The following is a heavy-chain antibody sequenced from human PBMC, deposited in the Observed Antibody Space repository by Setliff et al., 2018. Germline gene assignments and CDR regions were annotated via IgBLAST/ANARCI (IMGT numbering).Heavy chain of an antibody. CDR1: GFTFNTYW. V-gene: IGHV3-7*01. D-gene: IGHD2-15*01. Sequence: PGGSLRLSCAASGFTFNTYWMSWVRQAPGKGLEWVANINQYGSTIYYADSVKGRFTISRDKSKNTLYLQMNSLRPEDTAVYYCARTCSGSGCYAGLESWGQGTPVTVSS. CDR3: ARTCSGSGCYAGLES. J-gene: IGHJ4*02. CDR2: INQYGSTI.